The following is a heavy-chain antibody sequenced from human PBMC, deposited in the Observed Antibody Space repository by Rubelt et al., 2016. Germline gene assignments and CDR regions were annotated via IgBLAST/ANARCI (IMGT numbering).Heavy chain of an antibody. CDR1: GGSISSYY. J-gene: IGHJ4*02. V-gene: IGHV4-4*07. CDR2: IYTSGST. CDR3: ARTYYYDSSGPVDY. D-gene: IGHD3-22*01. Sequence: QVQLQESAPGLVKPSQTLSLTCTVSGGSISSYYWSWIRQPAGKGLEWIGRIYTSGSTYYNPSLKSRVTISVDTSKNQFSLKLSSVTAADTAVYYCARTYYYDSSGPVDYWGQGTLVTVSS.